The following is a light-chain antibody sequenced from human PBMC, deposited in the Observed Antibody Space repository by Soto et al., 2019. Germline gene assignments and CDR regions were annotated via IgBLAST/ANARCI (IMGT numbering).Light chain of an antibody. CDR3: QQYGSSPPIT. CDR2: DAS. Sequence: EIGLTQSPSTLSLSTGERATLSCRASQSVSSYLAWYQQKPGQAPRLLIYDASTRATGIPDRFSGSGFGTDFTLTIGRLEPEDFAVYFCQQYGSSPPITFGQGTRLE. V-gene: IGKV3-20*01. CDR1: QSVSSY. J-gene: IGKJ5*01.